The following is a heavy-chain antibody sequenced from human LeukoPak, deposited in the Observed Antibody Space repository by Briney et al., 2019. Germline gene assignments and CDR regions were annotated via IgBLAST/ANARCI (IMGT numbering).Heavy chain of an antibody. CDR3: AKGEGYRSSSSCVFDY. D-gene: IGHD2-2*01. J-gene: IGHJ4*02. V-gene: IGHV3-9*01. CDR2: ITGNSARV. Sequence: GGSLRLSCAASGFIFGDYAIHWVRQGPGKGLEWASGITGNSARVGYADSVKGRFTISRDDAKNSLYLQMNSLRPEDTALYFCAKGEGYRSSSSCVFDYWGQGTLVTVSS. CDR1: GFIFGDYA.